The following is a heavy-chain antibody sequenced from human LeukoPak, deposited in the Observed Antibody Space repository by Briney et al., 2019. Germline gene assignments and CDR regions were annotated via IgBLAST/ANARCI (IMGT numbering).Heavy chain of an antibody. Sequence: GGSLRLSCTASGFTFGDYAMSWVRQAPGKGLERVGFIRSKAYGGTTEYAASVKGRFTISRDDSKSIAYLQMNSLKTEDTAVYYCTRISERYYDFWSGYYWGQGTLVTVSS. CDR1: GFTFGDYA. D-gene: IGHD3-3*01. CDR2: IRSKAYGGTT. J-gene: IGHJ4*02. V-gene: IGHV3-49*04. CDR3: TRISERYYDFWSGYY.